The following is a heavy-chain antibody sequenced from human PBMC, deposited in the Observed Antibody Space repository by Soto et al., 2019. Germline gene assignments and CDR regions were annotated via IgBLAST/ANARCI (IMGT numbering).Heavy chain of an antibody. V-gene: IGHV3-23*01. CDR1: GFTFSSHV. D-gene: IGHD2-15*01. CDR2: ITADGGT. J-gene: IGHJ3*02. Sequence: EVQVLESGGGLVQPGGSLRLSCEASGFTFSSHVMTWIRQAPGKGPEWVSTITADGGTYYADSVKGRFAMSRDTSKSTLYLQMNSLGAEDTAAYYCAPHVSCSGGSCQYDAFDIRGQGTMVTVSS. CDR3: APHVSCSGGSCQYDAFDI.